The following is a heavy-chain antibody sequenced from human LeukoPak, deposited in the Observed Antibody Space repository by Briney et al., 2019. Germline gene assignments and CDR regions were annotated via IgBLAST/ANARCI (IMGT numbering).Heavy chain of an antibody. D-gene: IGHD3-10*01. CDR1: GFTFSSYW. V-gene: IGHV3-7*01. CDR3: ARDMARGFGELFGFDY. Sequence: RTGGSLRLSCAASGFTFSSYWMSWVRHAPGKVLEWVANIKQDGSDKYYVDCVKGRFTIARDNAKNSLYLQMSSLRAEDTAVYYCARDMARGFGELFGFDYWGQGTLVTVSS. CDR2: IKQDGSDK. J-gene: IGHJ4*02.